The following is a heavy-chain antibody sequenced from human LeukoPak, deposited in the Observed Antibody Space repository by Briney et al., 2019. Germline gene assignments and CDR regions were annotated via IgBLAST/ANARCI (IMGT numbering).Heavy chain of an antibody. J-gene: IGHJ3*02. V-gene: IGHV4-59*01. CDR3: ARDLGPHAFDI. CDR2: IYYSGST. D-gene: IGHD7-27*01. Sequence: PETLSLTCTVSGGSISSYYWSWIRQPPGKRLEWIGYIYYSGSTNYNPSLKSRVTISVDTSKNQFSLKLSSVTAADTAVYYCARDLGPHAFDIWGQGTMVTVPS. CDR1: GGSISSYY.